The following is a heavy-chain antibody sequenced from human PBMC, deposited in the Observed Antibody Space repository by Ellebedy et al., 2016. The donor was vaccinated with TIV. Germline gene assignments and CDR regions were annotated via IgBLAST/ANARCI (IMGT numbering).Heavy chain of an antibody. CDR1: GFAFSDYS. CDR2: VNAGTGNT. D-gene: IGHD3-10*01. CDR3: ARGILSAGDY. V-gene: IGHV1-3*01. Sequence: VSVKVSCKASGFAFSDYSIHWVRQAPGQRLEWMGWVNAGTGNTKYSQNFQGRVTITWDTSATTAYMELSSLRSEDTAIYYCARGILSAGDYWGQGTQVTVSS. J-gene: IGHJ4*02.